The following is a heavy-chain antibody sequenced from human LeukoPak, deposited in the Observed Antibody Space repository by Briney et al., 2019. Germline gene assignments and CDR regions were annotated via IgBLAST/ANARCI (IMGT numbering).Heavy chain of an antibody. D-gene: IGHD2-2*01. Sequence: GGSLSLSCAASGFTFSSYGMHWVRQAPGKGLEWVAVIWYDGSNKYYADSVKGRFTISRDNSKNTLYLQMNSLRAEDTAVYYCARDCSSTSCYDYWGQGTLVTVSS. V-gene: IGHV3-33*01. CDR2: IWYDGSNK. J-gene: IGHJ4*02. CDR3: ARDCSSTSCYDY. CDR1: GFTFSSYG.